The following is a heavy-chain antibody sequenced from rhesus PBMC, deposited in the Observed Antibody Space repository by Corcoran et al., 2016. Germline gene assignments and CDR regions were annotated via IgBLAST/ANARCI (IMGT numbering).Heavy chain of an antibody. CDR1: GFSISTSGTG. D-gene: IGHD6-25*01. CDR2: LYWNDHE. Sequence: QVTLKESGPALMKPTQTLTLTCTFAGFSISTSGTGVAWIRQPPGKALEWLASLYWNDHEYYTTSLKSRLTISKDTSRNQVILTMTNMYPVDTATYHCSRIVGGSWTDYFDYWGQGVLVTVSS. CDR3: SRIVGGSWTDYFDY. V-gene: IGHV2-95*01. J-gene: IGHJ4*01.